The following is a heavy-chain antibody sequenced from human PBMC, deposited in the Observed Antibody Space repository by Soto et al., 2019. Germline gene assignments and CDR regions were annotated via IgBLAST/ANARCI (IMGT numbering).Heavy chain of an antibody. Sequence: QVQLVQSGAEVKKPGSSVKVSCKASGGTFSSYTISWVRQAPGQGLEWMGRIIPILGIANYAQKFQGRVTIXXDXSXXTAYMELSSLRSEDTAVYYCARGVKHGSSGYYPDYWGQGTLVTVSS. D-gene: IGHD3-22*01. CDR1: GGTFSSYT. CDR3: ARGVKHGSSGYYPDY. CDR2: IIPILGIA. V-gene: IGHV1-69*02. J-gene: IGHJ4*02.